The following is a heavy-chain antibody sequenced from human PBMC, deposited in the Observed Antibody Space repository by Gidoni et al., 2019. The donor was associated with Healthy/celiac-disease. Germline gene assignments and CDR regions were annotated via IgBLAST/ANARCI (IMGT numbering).Heavy chain of an antibody. CDR2: INHSGST. CDR3: VGFNVDTAMVDAFDI. CDR1: GGSFSGYY. V-gene: IGHV4-34*01. J-gene: IGHJ3*02. D-gene: IGHD5-18*01. Sequence: QVQLQQWGAGLLKPSETLSLTGAVYGGSFSGYYWSWIRQPPGKGLEWIGEINHSGSTNYNPSLKSRVTISVDTSKNQFSLKLSSVTAADTAVYYCVGFNVDTAMVDAFDIWGQGTMVTVSS.